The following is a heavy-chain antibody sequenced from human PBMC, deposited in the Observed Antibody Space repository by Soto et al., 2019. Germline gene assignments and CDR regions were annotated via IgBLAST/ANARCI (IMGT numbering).Heavy chain of an antibody. CDR2: INPNSGGT. V-gene: IGHV1-2*04. CDR1: GYTFNDYY. D-gene: IGHD3-22*01. J-gene: IGHJ5*02. Sequence: GASVKVSCKASGYTFNDYYIHWVRQAPGQGLEWMGWINPNSGGTKYAQNFQGWVTMTRDTSISTAYMELSRLKSDDTAVYYCARGNYYDYSGFWTRGGSDNWLDPWGQGTLVTVSS. CDR3: ARGNYYDYSGFWTRGGSDNWLDP.